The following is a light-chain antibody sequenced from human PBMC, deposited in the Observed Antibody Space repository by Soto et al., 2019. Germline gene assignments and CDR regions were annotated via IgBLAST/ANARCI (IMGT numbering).Light chain of an antibody. CDR2: AAS. J-gene: IGKJ3*01. Sequence: DIQLTQSPSFLSASVGDRVTITCRASQGISSYLAWFQQKPGKAPQLLIFAASTLQNGGPSRFSGSGSGTEFTLTISSLQPEDFATYYCLHLNSYSPDTFGPGTKVEI. CDR1: QGISSY. V-gene: IGKV1-9*01. CDR3: LHLNSYSPDT.